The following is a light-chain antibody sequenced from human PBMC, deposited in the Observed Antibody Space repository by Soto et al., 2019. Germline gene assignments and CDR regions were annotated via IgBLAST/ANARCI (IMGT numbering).Light chain of an antibody. CDR2: DAS. J-gene: IGKJ1*01. Sequence: DIRMTQSPSTLSASLGDRVTITCRASQTVNAWLAWYQHKPGKAPKPLIYDASILESGVPARFSGSGSGTEFILTISSLQPDDVGTYYCQQYNTHSGTFGQGTKVEIK. V-gene: IGKV1-5*01. CDR1: QTVNAW. CDR3: QQYNTHSGT.